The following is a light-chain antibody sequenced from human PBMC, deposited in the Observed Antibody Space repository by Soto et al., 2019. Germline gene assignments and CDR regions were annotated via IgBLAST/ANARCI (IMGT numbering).Light chain of an antibody. J-gene: IGLJ2*01. V-gene: IGLV1-40*01. CDR2: GNT. Sequence: QSVLTQPPSVSGAPGLRVTISCTGSSSNIGAGYEVHWYQQIPGTAPKLLIYGNTNRPSGVPDRFSASKSGTSASLAITGLQAEDEADYYCQSYESSLSGWIFGGGTKVTVL. CDR3: QSYESSLSGWI. CDR1: SSNIGAGYE.